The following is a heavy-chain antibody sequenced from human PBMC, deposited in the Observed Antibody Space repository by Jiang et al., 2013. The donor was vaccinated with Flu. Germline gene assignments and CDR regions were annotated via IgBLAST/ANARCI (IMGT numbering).Heavy chain of an antibody. CDR1: EFTYSNYY. CDR3: ATDSGFDY. D-gene: IGHD1-14*01. V-gene: IGHV3-48*03. Sequence: RFSCADSEFTYSNYYMNWVRQAPGKGLEWVSYISSSGSTIYYADSVKGRFTISRDNAKNSLYLQMNSLRAEDTAVYYCATDSGFDYWGQGTLVTVSS. J-gene: IGHJ4*02. CDR2: ISSSGSTI.